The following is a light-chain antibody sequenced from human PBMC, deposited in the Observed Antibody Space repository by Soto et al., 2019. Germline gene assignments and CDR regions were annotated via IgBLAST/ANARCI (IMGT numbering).Light chain of an antibody. CDR1: QTISSDY. J-gene: IGKJ1*01. V-gene: IGKV3-20*01. CDR2: GAA. Sequence: EILLTQSSRTLSLSPGERATLSCRASQTISSDYLAWYQQKPGQAPRLLIFGAATRAADIPDRFSGSGSGTDFTLTISRLEPEDFAVYYCQRYGSSPTFGQGTKV. CDR3: QRYGSSPT.